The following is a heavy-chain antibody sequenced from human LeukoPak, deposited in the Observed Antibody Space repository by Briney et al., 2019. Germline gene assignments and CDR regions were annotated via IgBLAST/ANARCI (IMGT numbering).Heavy chain of an antibody. CDR3: ARLYRSSSWYGIDY. Sequence: GGSLRLSCAASRFTFSDYSMNWVRQAPGKGLEWVSTISSSGSHIFYAASVKGRFTISRDNAKNSLYLQMNSLRAEDTAVYYCARLYRSSSWYGIDYWGQGTLVTVSS. J-gene: IGHJ4*02. D-gene: IGHD6-13*01. V-gene: IGHV3-21*01. CDR1: RFTFSDYS. CDR2: ISSSGSHI.